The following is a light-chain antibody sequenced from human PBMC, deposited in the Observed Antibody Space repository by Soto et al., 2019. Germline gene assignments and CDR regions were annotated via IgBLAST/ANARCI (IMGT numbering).Light chain of an antibody. V-gene: IGLV2-23*01. Sequence: QSALTQPASVPGSPGQSITISCTGASSDVANYNLVSWYQQHPGKAPQLMIYEGTKRPSGLSDRFSGSKSGNTASLTISKLQAEDEADYYCCSYVGSTYVFGTGTQLTVL. CDR2: EGT. J-gene: IGLJ1*01. CDR3: CSYVGSTYV. CDR1: SSDVANYNL.